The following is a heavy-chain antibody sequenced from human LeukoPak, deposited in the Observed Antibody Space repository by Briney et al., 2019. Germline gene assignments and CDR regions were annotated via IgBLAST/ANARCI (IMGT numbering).Heavy chain of an antibody. D-gene: IGHD5-24*01. Sequence: PGGSLRLSCAASGFTFSSYEMNWVRQAPGKGLEWVSYISSSGSTIYYADSVKGRFTISRDNAKNSLYLQMNSLRAEDTAVYYCARSYVATIALHFDYWGQGTLVTVSS. CDR1: GFTFSSYE. J-gene: IGHJ4*02. CDR3: ARSYVATIALHFDY. CDR2: ISSSGSTI. V-gene: IGHV3-48*03.